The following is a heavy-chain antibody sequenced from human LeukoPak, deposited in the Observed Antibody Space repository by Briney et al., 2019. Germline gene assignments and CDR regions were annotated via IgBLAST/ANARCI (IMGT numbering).Heavy chain of an antibody. CDR2: ISSSSSYI. Sequence: PGGSLRLSCAASGFTVSSNYMSWVRQAPGKGLEWVSSISSSSSYIYYADSVKGRFTISRDNAKNSLYLQMNSLRAEDTAVYYCASGGGYSRLQYAFDIWGQGTMVTVSS. J-gene: IGHJ3*02. D-gene: IGHD6-13*01. CDR3: ASGGGYSRLQYAFDI. CDR1: GFTVSSNY. V-gene: IGHV3-21*01.